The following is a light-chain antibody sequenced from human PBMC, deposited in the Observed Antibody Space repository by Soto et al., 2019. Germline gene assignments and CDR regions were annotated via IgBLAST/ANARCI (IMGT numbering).Light chain of an antibody. V-gene: IGKV1-5*03. CDR2: KAS. CDR1: QSISSW. J-gene: IGKJ3*01. Sequence: DIQMTQYPSTLSASVGDRVTITYRASQSISSWLAWYQQKPGRAPKLLIYKASSLESGVPSRFSGSGSGTEFTLTISCLQPDDFATYYCEQYNSYSTFGPGTKVDFK. CDR3: EQYNSYST.